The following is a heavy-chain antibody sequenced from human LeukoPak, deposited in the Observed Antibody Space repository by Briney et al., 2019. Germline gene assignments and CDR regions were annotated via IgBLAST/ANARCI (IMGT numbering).Heavy chain of an antibody. D-gene: IGHD1-26*01. J-gene: IGHJ5*02. V-gene: IGHV4-30-2*02. CDR3: ASNSGSYFNWFDP. CDR1: GGSISSGGYS. CDR2: IYHSGST. Sequence: SETLSLTCAVSGGSISSGGYSWSWIRQPPGKGLEWIGYIYHSGSTYYNPSLKSRVTISVDTSKNQFSLKLSSVTAADTAVYYCASNSGSYFNWFDPWGQGTLVTVSS.